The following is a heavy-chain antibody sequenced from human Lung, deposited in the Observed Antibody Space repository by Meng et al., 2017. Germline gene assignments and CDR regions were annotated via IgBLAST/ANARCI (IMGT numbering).Heavy chain of an antibody. D-gene: IGHD2-8*02. Sequence: QVQRGQAGAEIKKPGASGKASRKASADTFANYAISWVRQAPGQGLEWMGRISTHNGNTNYALKLQGRVTVTTDTSTSTAYMELRNLRSDDTAIYYCATARFSFLLGFDYWGQGTLVTSPQ. CDR3: ATARFSFLLGFDY. V-gene: IGHV1-18*01. CDR1: ADTFANYA. J-gene: IGHJ4*02. CDR2: ISTHNGNT.